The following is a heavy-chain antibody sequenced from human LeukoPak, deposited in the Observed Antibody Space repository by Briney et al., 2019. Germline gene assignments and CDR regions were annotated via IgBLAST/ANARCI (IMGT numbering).Heavy chain of an antibody. CDR3: ARGRGGYRN. D-gene: IGHD5-24*01. Sequence: SETMSLTCAVYGGSFSGYYWSWIRQPPGKGLEWVGEINHSGSTNYNPSHKSRVTISVDTSKNQFSLKLSSVTAADTAVYYCARGRGGYRNWGQGTLVTVSS. J-gene: IGHJ4*02. CDR1: GGSFSGYY. CDR2: INHSGST. V-gene: IGHV4-34*01.